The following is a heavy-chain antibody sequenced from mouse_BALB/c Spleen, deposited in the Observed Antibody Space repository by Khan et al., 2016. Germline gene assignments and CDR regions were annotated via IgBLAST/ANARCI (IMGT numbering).Heavy chain of an antibody. CDR3: ARRGYCGNSWFAY. Sequence: QIQLVQSGPELKKPGETVKISCKASGYTFTNYGMNWVKQAPGKGLKWMGWINTYTGEPTYADDFKGRFAFSLDTSASTAYLQLNNLTNEDTATYFCARRGYCGNSWFAYWGQGTLVTVSA. J-gene: IGHJ3*01. D-gene: IGHD2-1*01. CDR1: GYTFTNYG. CDR2: INTYTGEP. V-gene: IGHV9-3-1*01.